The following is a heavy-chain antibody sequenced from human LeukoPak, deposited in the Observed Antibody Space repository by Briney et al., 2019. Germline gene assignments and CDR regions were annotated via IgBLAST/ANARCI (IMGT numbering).Heavy chain of an antibody. J-gene: IGHJ4*02. Sequence: SETLSLTCTVSGGSISSGDYYWSWIRQPPGKGLEWIGYIYYSGSTYYNPSLNSRVTVSVYTSKNQFSLKLSSVTAADTAVYYCARDTSGYSSSWYDYWGQGTLVTVSS. CDR2: IYYSGST. V-gene: IGHV4-30-4*08. D-gene: IGHD6-13*01. CDR1: GGSISSGDYY. CDR3: ARDTSGYSSSWYDY.